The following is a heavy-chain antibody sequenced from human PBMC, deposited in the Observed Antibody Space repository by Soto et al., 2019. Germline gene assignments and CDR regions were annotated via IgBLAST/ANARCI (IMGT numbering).Heavy chain of an antibody. CDR1: GGTFSRYA. V-gene: IGHV1-69*13. J-gene: IGHJ6*02. D-gene: IGHD6-13*01. CDR3: AREYGSSSNYYYYYGMDV. CDR2: IIPIFGTA. Sequence: SLAVSCKASGGTFSRYAISWVRQAPGQGLEWMGGIIPIFGTANYAQKFQGRVTITADESTSTAYMELSSLRSEDTAVYYCAREYGSSSNYYYYYGMDVWGQGTTVTVSS.